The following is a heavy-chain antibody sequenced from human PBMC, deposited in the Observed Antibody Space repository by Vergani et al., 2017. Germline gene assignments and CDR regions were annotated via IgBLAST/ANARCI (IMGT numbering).Heavy chain of an antibody. CDR2: ISYDGSNK. CDR3: ARDVILMAVAGSTYLGTGVDY. CDR1: GFTFSSYA. D-gene: IGHD6-19*01. Sequence: QVQLVESGGGVVQPGRSLRLSCAASGFTFSSYAMHWVRQAPGKGLEWVAVISYDGSNKYYADSVKGRFTISRDNSKNTLYLQMNSLRAEDTAVYYCARDVILMAVAGSTYLGTGVDYWGQGTLVTVSS. J-gene: IGHJ4*02. V-gene: IGHV3-30-3*01.